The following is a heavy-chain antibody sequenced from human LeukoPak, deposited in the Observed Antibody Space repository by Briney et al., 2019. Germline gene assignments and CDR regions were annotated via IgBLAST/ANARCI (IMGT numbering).Heavy chain of an antibody. V-gene: IGHV4-38-2*01. CDR1: GYSISSGYY. CDR3: ARHTRSIAVAGTGLNHFDY. CDR2: IYHSGST. D-gene: IGHD6-19*01. Sequence: SETLSLTCAVSGYSISSGYYWGWIRQPPGKGLEWIGSIYHSGSTYYNPSLKSRVTISADTSKNQFSLKLSSVTAADTAVYYCARHTRSIAVAGTGLNHFDYWGQGTLVTVSS. J-gene: IGHJ4*02.